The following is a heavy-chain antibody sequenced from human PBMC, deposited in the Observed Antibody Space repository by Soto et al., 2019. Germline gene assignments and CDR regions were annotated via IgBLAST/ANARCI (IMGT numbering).Heavy chain of an antibody. CDR3: ARAVAATRTLDY. CDR2: INPSGGST. J-gene: IGHJ4*02. V-gene: IGHV1-46*03. D-gene: IGHD6-19*01. CDR1: GYTFTSYY. Sequence: GSSVKVSCKASGYTFTSYYRHWVRQAPGQGLEWMGIINPSGGSTSYAQKFQGRVTMTRDTSTSTVYMELSSLRSEDTAVYYCARAVAATRTLDYWGQGTLVTVSS.